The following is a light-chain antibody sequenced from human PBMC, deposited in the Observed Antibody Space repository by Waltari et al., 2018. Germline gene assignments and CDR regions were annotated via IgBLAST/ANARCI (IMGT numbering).Light chain of an antibody. CDR3: QQYDTFPWA. CDR2: KAS. CDR1: QSIRSW. J-gene: IGKJ1*01. V-gene: IGKV1-5*03. Sequence: DIQMTQSPSTLSASAGDRVTITCRASQSIRSWLAWYQQKPGKAPKFLIHKASSLESGVPSRFSGSGSGTEFTLTISSLQPDDFATYYCQQYDTFPWAFGQGTKVEIK.